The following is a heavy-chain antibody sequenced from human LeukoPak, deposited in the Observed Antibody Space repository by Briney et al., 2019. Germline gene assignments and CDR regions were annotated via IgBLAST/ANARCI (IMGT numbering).Heavy chain of an antibody. D-gene: IGHD6-6*01. CDR2: ISGSGGST. CDR3: ARDVYSSPSTGVSDS. CDR1: GFTFSSYA. J-gene: IGHJ4*02. V-gene: IGHV3-23*01. Sequence: PGGSLRLSCAASGFTFSSYAMSWVRQAPGKGLEWVSFISGSGGSTYYADSAKGRFTISRDISKNTLYLQMNSLRAEDTAIYYCARDVYSSPSTGVSDSWGQGTLVTVAS.